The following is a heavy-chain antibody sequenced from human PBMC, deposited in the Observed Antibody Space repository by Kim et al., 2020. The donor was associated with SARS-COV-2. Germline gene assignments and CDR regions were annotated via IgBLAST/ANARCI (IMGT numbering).Heavy chain of an antibody. CDR1: GDSVSSNSVA. Sequence: SQTLSPSCAISGDSVSSNSVAWNWVRQSPSRGLEWLGRTYYRSKCYNDYAVSVKGRISIHPDTSHNQFSLQLNSVTPEDTAVYYCARGINSAFDICGQGTEATVSS. D-gene: IGHD5-18*01. CDR3: ARGINSAFDI. CDR2: TYYRSKCYN. J-gene: IGHJ3*02. V-gene: IGHV6-1*01.